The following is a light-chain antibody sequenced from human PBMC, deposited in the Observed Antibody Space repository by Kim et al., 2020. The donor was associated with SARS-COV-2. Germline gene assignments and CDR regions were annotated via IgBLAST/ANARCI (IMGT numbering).Light chain of an antibody. CDR1: SSNIGSNV. J-gene: IGLJ3*02. Sequence: GQRLTISCSGSSSNIGSNVVNWYQQLPGTAPKLLIYSNDYRPSGVPDRFSGSKSGTSASLAISGLQSEDEADYYCVAWDDSLNGSVFGGGTQLTVL. CDR2: SND. CDR3: VAWDDSLNGSV. V-gene: IGLV1-44*01.